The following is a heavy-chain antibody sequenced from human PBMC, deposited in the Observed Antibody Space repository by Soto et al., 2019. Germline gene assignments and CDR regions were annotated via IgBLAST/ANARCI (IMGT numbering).Heavy chain of an antibody. J-gene: IGHJ4*02. CDR2: TYYRSQWHY. CDR1: GDSVSSNSVV. CDR3: VRLVGNSWLDY. D-gene: IGHD4-4*01. Sequence: QVQLQQSGPGLVKPSQTLSLTCAIYGDSVSSNSVVWNWIRQSPSRGLEWLGRTYYRSQWHYEYAVFVQSRIIIAPDTSKNQFSLQLDSVSPEDSAVYYCVRLVGNSWLDYWGQGTLVTVSS. V-gene: IGHV6-1*01.